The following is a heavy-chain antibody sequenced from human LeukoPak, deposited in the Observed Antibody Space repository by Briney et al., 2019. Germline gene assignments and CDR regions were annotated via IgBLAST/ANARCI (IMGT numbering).Heavy chain of an antibody. J-gene: IGHJ6*03. Sequence: GGSLRLSCAASGFTFSSYAMSWVRQAPGKGLEWVSAISGSGGSTYYVDSVKGRFTISRDNSKNTLYLQMNSLRAEDTAVYYCAKGYCSSTSCYNYYYYMDVWGKGNTVTVSS. CDR3: AKGYCSSTSCYNYYYYMDV. V-gene: IGHV3-23*01. CDR1: GFTFSSYA. D-gene: IGHD2-2*02. CDR2: ISGSGGST.